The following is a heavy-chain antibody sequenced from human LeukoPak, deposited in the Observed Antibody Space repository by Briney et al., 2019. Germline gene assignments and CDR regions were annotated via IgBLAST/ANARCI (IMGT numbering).Heavy chain of an antibody. CDR3: AKDRYSGSYYGYFDY. J-gene: IGHJ4*02. V-gene: IGHV3-30*18. CDR2: ISYDGSNK. CDR1: GFTFSSYG. Sequence: GGSPRLSCAASGFTFSSYGMHWVRQAPGKGLEWVAVISYDGSNKYYADSVKGRFTISRDNSKNTLYLQMNSLRAEDTAVYYCAKDRYSGSYYGYFDYWGQGTLVTVSS. D-gene: IGHD1-26*01.